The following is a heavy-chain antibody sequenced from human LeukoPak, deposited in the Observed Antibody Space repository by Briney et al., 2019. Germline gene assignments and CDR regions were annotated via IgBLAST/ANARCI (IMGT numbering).Heavy chain of an antibody. CDR3: ASEGTAAAAPGGYYGMDV. J-gene: IGHJ6*02. CDR1: GFTFSSYS. CDR2: ISSSSSTI. V-gene: IGHV3-48*01. Sequence: GGSLRLSCAASGFTFSSYSMNWVRQAPGKGLEWVSYISSSSSTIYYADSVKGRFTISRDNAKNSLYLQMNSLRAEDTAVYYCASEGTAAAAPGGYYGMDVWGQGTTVTVSS. D-gene: IGHD6-13*01.